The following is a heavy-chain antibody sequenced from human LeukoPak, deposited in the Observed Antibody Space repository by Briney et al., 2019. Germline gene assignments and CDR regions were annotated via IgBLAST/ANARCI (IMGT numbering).Heavy chain of an antibody. Sequence: GGSLRLSCAASGFTFSTYSMHWVRQAPGKGLEWVSSINNSSSYIYYADSVKGRFTISRDNAKNSLYLQMNSLRVEDTAVYYCARGAKNTNYYQDYFDQWGQGTLVTVS. V-gene: IGHV3-21*01. CDR2: INNSSSYI. J-gene: IGHJ4*02. D-gene: IGHD3-10*01. CDR3: ARGAKNTNYYQDYFDQ. CDR1: GFTFSTYS.